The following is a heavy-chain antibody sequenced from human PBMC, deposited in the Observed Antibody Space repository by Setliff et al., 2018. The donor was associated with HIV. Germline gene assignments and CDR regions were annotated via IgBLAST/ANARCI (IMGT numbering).Heavy chain of an antibody. CDR2: IHYSGSA. J-gene: IGHJ4*02. CDR3: ATGRLAGTGL. CDR1: GGSFSGYY. Sequence: SETLSLTCAVYGGSFSGYYWGWIRQPPGEGLEWIGSIHYSGSATYNPSLKSRVTISIDTSRKQFSLKLTSVTAADTAVYYCATGRLAGTGLWGQGTLVTVSS. V-gene: IGHV4-34*01. D-gene: IGHD6-19*01.